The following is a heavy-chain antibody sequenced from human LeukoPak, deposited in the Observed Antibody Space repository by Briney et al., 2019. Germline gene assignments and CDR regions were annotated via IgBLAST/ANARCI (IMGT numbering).Heavy chain of an antibody. CDR3: ARVPDCSSTSCYPFYWFDP. V-gene: IGHV1-18*03. Sequence: ASVKVSCKASGYTFTSYGISWVRQAPGQGLEWMGWISAYNGNTNYAQKLQGRVTMTTDTSTSTAYMELRSLRSDDMAVYYCARVPDCSSTSCYPFYWFDPWGQGTLVTVSS. J-gene: IGHJ5*02. CDR1: GYTFTSYG. D-gene: IGHD2-2*01. CDR2: ISAYNGNT.